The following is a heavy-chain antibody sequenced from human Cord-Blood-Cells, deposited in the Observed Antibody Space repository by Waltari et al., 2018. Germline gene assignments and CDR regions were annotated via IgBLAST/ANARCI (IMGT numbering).Heavy chain of an antibody. CDR2: INHSGST. D-gene: IGHD3-10*01. J-gene: IGHJ5*02. CDR3: ARVIYGSGSYSDWFDP. CDR1: GGSFSGSY. Sequence: QVQLQQWGAGLLKPSETLSLTCAVYGGSFSGSYRSWIRQPPGKGLEWIGEINHSGSTNYNPSLKSRVTISVDTSKNQFSLKLSAVTAADTAVYYCARVIYGSGSYSDWFDPWGQGTLVTVSS. V-gene: IGHV4-34*01.